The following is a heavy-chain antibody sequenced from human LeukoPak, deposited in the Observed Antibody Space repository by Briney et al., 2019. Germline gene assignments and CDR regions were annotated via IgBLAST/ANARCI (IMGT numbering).Heavy chain of an antibody. CDR2: IYYSGST. CDR1: GGSISSYY. V-gene: IGHV4-59*08. CDR3: ARHWGSVAAVDY. D-gene: IGHD6-19*01. J-gene: IGHJ4*02. Sequence: SETLSLTCTVSGGSISSYYWSWIRQPPGKGLEWIGYIYYSGSTNYNPSLKSRVTISVDTSKNQFSLKLSSVTAADTAVYYCARHWGSVAAVDYWGQGTLVTVSS.